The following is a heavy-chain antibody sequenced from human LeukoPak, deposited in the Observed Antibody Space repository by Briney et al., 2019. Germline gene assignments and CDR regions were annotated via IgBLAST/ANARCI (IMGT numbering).Heavy chain of an antibody. D-gene: IGHD4-17*01. CDR3: AKWGFFGDYFSFDP. CDR1: GFTFGSDW. Sequence: PGGSLRLSCAASGFTFGSDWMSWVRQAPGKGLEWVATIKHDLSETHYGDSVKGRFIVSRDNPKNSLFLQMNSLRVEDTALYFCAKWGFFGDYFSFDPRGQGTRVTVSS. V-gene: IGHV3-7*01. J-gene: IGHJ5*02. CDR2: IKHDLSET.